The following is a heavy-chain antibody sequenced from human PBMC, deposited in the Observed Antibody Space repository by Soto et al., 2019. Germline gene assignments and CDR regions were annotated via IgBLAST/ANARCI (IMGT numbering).Heavy chain of an antibody. J-gene: IGHJ1*01. CDR2: VSAYNGNT. D-gene: IGHD1-26*01. CDR3: ARDLGFSRSFSLPHVW. V-gene: IGHV1-18*01. CDR1: GYTFTRYG. Sequence: GSSVKVSCKASGYTFTRYGIRWVRQAPGQGLEWMGWVSAYNGNTNYAQQLQGRVTMNTDTSKITAYMELERLSSDDTAVYQCARDLGFSRSFSLPHVWWGQGALGTVSS.